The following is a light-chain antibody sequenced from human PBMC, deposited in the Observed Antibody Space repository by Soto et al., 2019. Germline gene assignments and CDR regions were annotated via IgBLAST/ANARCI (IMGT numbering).Light chain of an antibody. V-gene: IGLV2-23*01. Sequence: QSALTQPASVSGSPGQSITISCTGTSSDIGSYNLVSWYQQHPGKAPKLMIYEDIKRPSGVSTRFSGSKSGNTASLTISGLQAEDEGDYHCCSYAGSSTQIFGGGTKVTVL. CDR1: SSDIGSYNL. CDR2: EDI. CDR3: CSYAGSSTQI. J-gene: IGLJ2*01.